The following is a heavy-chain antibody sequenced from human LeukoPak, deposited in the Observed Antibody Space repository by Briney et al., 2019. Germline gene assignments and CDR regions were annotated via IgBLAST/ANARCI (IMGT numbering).Heavy chain of an antibody. V-gene: IGHV3-21*01. J-gene: IGHJ4*02. CDR2: ISSSSSYI. Sequence: GGSLRLSCAASGFTFSSYSMNWVRQAPGKGLEWVSSISSSSSYIYYADSVKGRFTISRDNAKNSLYLQMNSLRAEDTAVYYCARLTWTHYYDSTGGFEDYWGQGTLVTVSS. CDR1: GFTFSSYS. D-gene: IGHD3-22*01. CDR3: ARLTWTHYYDSTGGFEDY.